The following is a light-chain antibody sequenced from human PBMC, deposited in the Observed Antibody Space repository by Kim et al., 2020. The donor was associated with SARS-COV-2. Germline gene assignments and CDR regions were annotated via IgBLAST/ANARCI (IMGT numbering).Light chain of an antibody. J-gene: IGLJ2*01. CDR1: KLGDKY. V-gene: IGLV3-1*01. Sequence: VSPGQTASITCSGDKLGDKYACWYQQKPGQSPVLVIYQDSKRPSGIPERFSGSNSGNTATLTISGTQAMDEAYYYCQAWDSSTVVFGGGTQLTVL. CDR3: QAWDSSTVV. CDR2: QDS.